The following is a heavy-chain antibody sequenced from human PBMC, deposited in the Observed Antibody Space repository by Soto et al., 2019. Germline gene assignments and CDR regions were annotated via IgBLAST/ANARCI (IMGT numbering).Heavy chain of an antibody. CDR1: GGSISSYY. D-gene: IGHD3-9*01. V-gene: IGHV4-4*07. Sequence: SETLSLTCTVSGGSISSYYWSWIRQPAGKGLEWIGRIYTSGSTNYNPSLKSRVTMSVDTSKNQFSLKLSSVTAADTAVYYCARDPKRYYDKYYFDYCGQGPLVTVSS. J-gene: IGHJ4*02. CDR3: ARDPKRYYDKYYFDY. CDR2: IYTSGST.